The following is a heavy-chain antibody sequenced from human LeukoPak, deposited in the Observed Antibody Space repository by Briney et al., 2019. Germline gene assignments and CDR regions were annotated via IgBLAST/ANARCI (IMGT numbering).Heavy chain of an antibody. CDR2: VSAYNGNT. D-gene: IGHD3-10*01. CDR1: DYTFTSYV. V-gene: IGHV1-18*01. CDR3: ARDRGGSGSYYDLAY. Sequence: ASVKVSCKASDYTFTSYVISWVRQAPGQGLEWMGWVSAYNGNTNYAQKLQGRVTMTTDTSTSTAYMELRSLRSDDTAMYFCARDRGGSGSYYDLAYWGQGTLVTVSS. J-gene: IGHJ4*02.